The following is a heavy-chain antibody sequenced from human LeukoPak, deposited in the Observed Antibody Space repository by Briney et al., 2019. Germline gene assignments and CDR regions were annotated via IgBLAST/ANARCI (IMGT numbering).Heavy chain of an antibody. J-gene: IGHJ1*01. CDR3: AKGGWLEKD. CDR2: IAVSDGRT. V-gene: IGHV3-23*01. CDR1: GFTFSSYA. D-gene: IGHD3-22*01. Sequence: GGSLRLSCAASGFTFSSYAMTWVRQAPGKGLQWVSGIAVSDGRTYYADSVKGRSTISRDNSKNTLYLQMNSLRAEDTAVYYCAKGGWLEKDWGQGTLVTVSS.